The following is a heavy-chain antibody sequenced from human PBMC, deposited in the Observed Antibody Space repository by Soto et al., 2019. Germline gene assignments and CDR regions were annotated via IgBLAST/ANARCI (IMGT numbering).Heavy chain of an antibody. V-gene: IGHV3-23*01. CDR1: GFTFINYA. CDR2: ISGGGDAM. J-gene: IGHJ2*01. CDR3: ARKVVGSTSRPDYWYFDL. Sequence: EVQLLESGGDSVQPGGSVRLSCAGSGFTFINYAMNWVRQAPGKGLEWVSTISGGGDAMFFADSVRGRFTFSRDNSKNTVTLQMNSLGVADTAVYYCARKVVGSTSRPDYWYFDLWGRGTLVTVSS. D-gene: IGHD2-21*01.